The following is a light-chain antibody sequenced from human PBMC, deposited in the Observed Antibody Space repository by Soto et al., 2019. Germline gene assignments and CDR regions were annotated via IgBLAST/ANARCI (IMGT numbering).Light chain of an antibody. CDR1: QSISSY. CDR3: QQSYSMPWT. CDR2: AAS. Sequence: DIQMTQSPSSLSASVGDRVTITCRASQSISSYLNWYQHKPGKAPKLLIYAASSLQSGVPARFSGSGAGTDFALTISSLQPEDFATYYCQQSYSMPWTFGQGTKVDIK. V-gene: IGKV1-39*01. J-gene: IGKJ1*01.